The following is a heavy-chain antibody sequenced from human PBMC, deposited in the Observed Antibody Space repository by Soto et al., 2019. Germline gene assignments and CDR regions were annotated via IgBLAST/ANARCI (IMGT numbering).Heavy chain of an antibody. J-gene: IGHJ4*02. V-gene: IGHV3-66*01. Sequence: GGSLRLSCAASGLTVSSNYMIWVRQAPGKGLEWFSIIYSGGSTYYADTVKGRFTLSRDNSKNTLYLQMNSLRAEDTAVYYCARGYCSGGSCYPAPFDYWGQGTLVTVSS. D-gene: IGHD2-15*01. CDR3: ARGYCSGGSCYPAPFDY. CDR1: GLTVSSNY. CDR2: IYSGGST.